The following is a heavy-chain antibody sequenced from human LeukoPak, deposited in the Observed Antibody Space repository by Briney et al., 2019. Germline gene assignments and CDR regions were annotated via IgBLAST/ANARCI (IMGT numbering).Heavy chain of an antibody. CDR2: ISGSGGST. CDR3: ARDLQRKRVDP. J-gene: IGHJ5*02. V-gene: IGHV3-23*01. Sequence: PGGSLRLSCAASGFTFSSYGMSWVRQAPGKGLEWVSAISGSGGSTYYADSVKGRFTISRDNAKNSLYLQMNSLRAEDTAVYYCARDLQRKRVDPWGQGTLVTVSS. D-gene: IGHD6-25*01. CDR1: GFTFSSYG.